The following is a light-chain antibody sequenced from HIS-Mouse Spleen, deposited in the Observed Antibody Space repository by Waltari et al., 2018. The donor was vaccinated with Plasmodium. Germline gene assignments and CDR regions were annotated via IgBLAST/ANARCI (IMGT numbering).Light chain of an antibody. CDR3: SSYTSSSTLV. CDR1: SSDVGGYNY. V-gene: IGLV2-14*03. J-gene: IGLJ3*02. Sequence: QSALTQPHSVSGSPGQSITISCTGTSSDVGGYNYVSWYQQHPGKAPKLMIYDVSNRPSGVSNRFSGSKSGNTASLTISGLQAEDEADYYCSSYTSSSTLVFGGGTKLTVL. CDR2: DVS.